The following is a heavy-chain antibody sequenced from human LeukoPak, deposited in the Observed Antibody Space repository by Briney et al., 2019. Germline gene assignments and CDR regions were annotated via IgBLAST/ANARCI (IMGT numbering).Heavy chain of an antibody. CDR1: GGSISSSSYY. D-gene: IGHD3-9*01. V-gene: IGHV4-39*07. CDR3: ARGRGYDILTGYSLPFDY. CDR2: IYHSGST. J-gene: IGHJ4*02. Sequence: PSETLSLTCTVSGGSISSSSYYWGWIRQPPGKGLEWIGSIYHSGSTNYNPSLKSRVTISVDTSKNQFSLKLSSVTAADTAVYYCARGRGYDILTGYSLPFDYWGQGTLVTVSS.